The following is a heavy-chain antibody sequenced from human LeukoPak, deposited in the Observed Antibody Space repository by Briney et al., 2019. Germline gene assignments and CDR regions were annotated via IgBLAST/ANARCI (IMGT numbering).Heavy chain of an antibody. J-gene: IGHJ4*02. CDR3: AKWGDYDVLTGYYVPDY. CDR2: ILGSGGST. D-gene: IGHD3-9*01. Sequence: QPGASLRLSCAASGFTFSNYAMSWVRQAPGKGLEWVSAILGSGGSTYYADSVKGRFTVSRDNSKSILDLQMNSLSAEDTALYYCAKWGDYDVLTGYYVPDYWGQGTLVTVSS. V-gene: IGHV3-23*01. CDR1: GFTFSNYA.